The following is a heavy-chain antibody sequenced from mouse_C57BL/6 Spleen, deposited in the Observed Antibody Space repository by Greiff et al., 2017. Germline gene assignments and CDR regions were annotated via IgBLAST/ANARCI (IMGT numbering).Heavy chain of an antibody. CDR1: GFTFSDYG. D-gene: IGHD2-4*01. V-gene: IGHV5-17*01. J-gene: IGHJ3*01. CDR2: ISSGSSTI. Sequence: EVMLVESGGGLVKPGGSLKLSCAASGFTFSDYGMHWVRQAPEKGLEWVAYISSGSSTIYYADPVKGRFTISRDNAKNTLFRQMTSLRSEDTAMDYCAIDYDGAWFAYWGQGTLVTVSA. CDR3: AIDYDGAWFAY.